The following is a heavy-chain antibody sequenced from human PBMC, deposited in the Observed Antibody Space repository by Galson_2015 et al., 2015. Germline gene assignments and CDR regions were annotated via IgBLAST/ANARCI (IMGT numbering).Heavy chain of an antibody. CDR3: AKDPKIRRDSYGYSDAFDI. Sequence: SLRLSCAASGFSFDDYAMHWVRQAPGKGLEWVSRISWNVGTKGYADSVKGRFTISRDNAKNSLYLQMNSLRAEDTALYYCAKDPKIRRDSYGYSDAFDIWGQGTMVTVSS. V-gene: IGHV3-9*01. CDR2: ISWNVGTK. CDR1: GFSFDDYA. D-gene: IGHD5-18*01. J-gene: IGHJ3*02.